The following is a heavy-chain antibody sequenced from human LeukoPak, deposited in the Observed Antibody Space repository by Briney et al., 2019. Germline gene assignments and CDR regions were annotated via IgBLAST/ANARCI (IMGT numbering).Heavy chain of an antibody. CDR1: EFTSSSDG. V-gene: IGHV3-33*01. Sequence: PGGSLRLSCAASEFTSSSDGMHRVRQALGKGLEWVALIWYDGSNKYYADSVKGRFTISRDNSKNTLYLQMNSLRAEDTAVYYCARAAYYYGSGSYFFSDYWGQGTLVTVSS. J-gene: IGHJ4*02. CDR3: ARAAYYYGSGSYFFSDY. D-gene: IGHD3-10*01. CDR2: IWYDGSNK.